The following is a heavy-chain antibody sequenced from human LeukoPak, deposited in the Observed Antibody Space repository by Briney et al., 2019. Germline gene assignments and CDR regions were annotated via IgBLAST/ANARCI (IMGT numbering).Heavy chain of an antibody. Sequence: PGGSLRLSCAASGFTFSNYWMSWVRQAPGKGLEWMANIKQDGSEKYYVDSVKGRFTISRDNAKNSLFLQMNSLRAEDTAVYYCARGPLSAVVPAAMGGYWGQGTLVTVSS. D-gene: IGHD2-2*01. V-gene: IGHV3-7*04. CDR1: GFTFSNYW. J-gene: IGHJ4*02. CDR2: IKQDGSEK. CDR3: ARGPLSAVVPAAMGGY.